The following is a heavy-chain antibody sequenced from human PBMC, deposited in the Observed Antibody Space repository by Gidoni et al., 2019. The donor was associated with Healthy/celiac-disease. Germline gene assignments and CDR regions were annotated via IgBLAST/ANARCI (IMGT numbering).Heavy chain of an antibody. Sequence: QVQLVESGGGVVQPGRSLRLSCAASGFTFSSYAMHWVRQAPGKGLGWVAVISYDGSNKYYADSVKGRFTISRDNSKNTLYLQMNSLRAEDTAVYYCARDGLIPPARQDYYYYGMDVWGQGTTVTVSS. J-gene: IGHJ6*02. CDR3: ARDGLIPPARQDYYYYGMDV. CDR2: ISYDGSNK. D-gene: IGHD6-6*01. V-gene: IGHV3-30-3*01. CDR1: GFTFSSYA.